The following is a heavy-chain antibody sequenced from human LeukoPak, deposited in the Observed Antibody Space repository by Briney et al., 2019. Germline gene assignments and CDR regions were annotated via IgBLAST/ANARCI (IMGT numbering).Heavy chain of an antibody. Sequence: GGSLRLSCAASGFTFSSCWMSWVRQAPGKGLEWVANIKQDGSEKYYVDSVKGRFTISRDNAKNSLYLQMSSLRAEDTAVYYCARDLRGLWFGDPYYYYGMDVWGQGTTVTVSS. CDR3: ARDLRGLWFGDPYYYYGMDV. V-gene: IGHV3-7*01. CDR2: IKQDGSEK. J-gene: IGHJ6*02. CDR1: GFTFSSCW. D-gene: IGHD3-10*01.